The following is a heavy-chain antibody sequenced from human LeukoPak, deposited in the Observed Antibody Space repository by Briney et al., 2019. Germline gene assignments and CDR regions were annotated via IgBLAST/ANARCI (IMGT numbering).Heavy chain of an antibody. CDR3: AKSFGPVIAAAGTGAD. V-gene: IGHV3-23*01. Sequence: GGSLRLSCAVSGFTFSSYAMNWVRQAPGKGLEWVSAISGSGVNTDHADSVKGRFTISRDNSKNTLYLQMNSLRVEDTAVYYCAKSFGPVIAAAGTGADWGQGTLVTVSS. CDR1: GFTFSSYA. CDR2: ISGSGVNT. J-gene: IGHJ4*02. D-gene: IGHD6-13*01.